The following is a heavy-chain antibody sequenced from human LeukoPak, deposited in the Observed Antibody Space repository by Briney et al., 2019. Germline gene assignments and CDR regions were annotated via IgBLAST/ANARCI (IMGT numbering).Heavy chain of an antibody. CDR3: ASPRVQGDDFWSGSLGY. D-gene: IGHD3-3*01. CDR2: IIPIFGTA. CDR1: GGTFSSYA. V-gene: IGHV1-69*13. J-gene: IGHJ4*02. Sequence: SVKVSCKASGGTFSSYAISWVRQAPGQGLEWMGGIIPIFGTANYTQKFQGRVTITADESTSTAYMELSSLRSEDTAVYYCASPRVQGDDFWSGSLGYWGQGTLVTVSS.